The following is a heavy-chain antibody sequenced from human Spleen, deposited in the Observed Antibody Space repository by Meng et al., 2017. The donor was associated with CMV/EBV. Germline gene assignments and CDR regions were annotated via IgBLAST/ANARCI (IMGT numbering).Heavy chain of an antibody. J-gene: IGHJ6*02. CDR1: GFTFSSYA. V-gene: IGHV3-30-3*01. Sequence: GESLKISCSASGFTFSSYAMHWVRQAPGKGLEWGMLISHDGSKKHYADSVKGRFNISRDNAKNSLYLQMNSLTAEDTAVYYCARDGNDFWSGYLYYYYGMDVWGQGTTVTVSS. CDR3: ARDGNDFWSGYLYYYYGMDV. D-gene: IGHD3-3*01. CDR2: ISHDGSKK.